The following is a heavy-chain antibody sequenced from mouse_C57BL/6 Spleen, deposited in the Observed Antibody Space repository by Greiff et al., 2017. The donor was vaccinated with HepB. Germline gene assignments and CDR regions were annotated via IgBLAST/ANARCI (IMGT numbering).Heavy chain of an antibody. D-gene: IGHD1-1*01. V-gene: IGHV1-9*01. CDR3: ARAPITTVVEGYFDY. CDR1: GYTFTGYW. Sequence: QVQLKQSGAELMKPGASVKLSCKATGYTFTGYWIEWVKQRPGHGLEWIGEILPGSGSTNYNEKFKGKATFTADTSSNTAYMQLSSLTTEDSAIYYCARAPITTVVEGYFDYWGQGTTLTVSS. CDR2: ILPGSGST. J-gene: IGHJ2*01.